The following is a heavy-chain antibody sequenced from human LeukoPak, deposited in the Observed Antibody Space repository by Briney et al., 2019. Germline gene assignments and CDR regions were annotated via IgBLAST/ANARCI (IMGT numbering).Heavy chain of an antibody. D-gene: IGHD6-19*01. CDR2: ISGYSANT. CDR1: GYTFTRYG. Sequence: GASVKVSCKASGYTFTRYGISWVRQAPGQGLEWMGWISGYSANTNYAQKFQDRVTMTTDTSTSTAYMELSRLRSDDTAVYYCARDLPIAVAGTTPDYFDYWGQGTLVTVSS. V-gene: IGHV1-18*01. J-gene: IGHJ4*02. CDR3: ARDLPIAVAGTTPDYFDY.